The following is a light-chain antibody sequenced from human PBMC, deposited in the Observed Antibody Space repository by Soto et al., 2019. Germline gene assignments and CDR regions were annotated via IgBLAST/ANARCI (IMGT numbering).Light chain of an antibody. CDR2: GAS. CDR3: QQYASSPLT. Sequence: EIVLTQSPATLSLSPGERATLSCGASQSVGRDYLAWYQQKPGLAPRLLIHGASIRATSIPDRFSGSGSGTDFTLIINRLEPEDFAVYFCQQYASSPLTFGGGTEVEIK. CDR1: QSVGRDY. V-gene: IGKV3D-20*01. J-gene: IGKJ4*01.